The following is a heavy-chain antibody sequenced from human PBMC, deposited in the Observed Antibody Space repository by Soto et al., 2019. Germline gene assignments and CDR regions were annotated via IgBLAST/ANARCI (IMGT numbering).Heavy chain of an antibody. Sequence: GGSLSLSCTASGFPFSSYSMSWVRQAPGKGLEWVSAISGSGGSTYYADSVKGRFTISRDNSKDTLHLQMNSLRAEDTAVYYCAKTPRQWLVYFDYWGQGALVTVSS. CDR1: GFPFSSYS. J-gene: IGHJ4*02. CDR3: AKTPRQWLVYFDY. CDR2: ISGSGGST. V-gene: IGHV3-23*01. D-gene: IGHD6-19*01.